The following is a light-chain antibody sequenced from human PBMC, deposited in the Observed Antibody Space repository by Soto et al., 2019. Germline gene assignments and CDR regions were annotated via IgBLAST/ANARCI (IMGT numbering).Light chain of an antibody. V-gene: IGLV2-14*01. CDR2: DVS. J-gene: IGLJ2*01. CDR1: SSDVGGYNY. Sequence: QSALTQPASVSGSPGQSITISCTGTSSDVGGYNYVSWYQQHPGKAPKLMIYDVSNRPSGVSTPFSGSKSGNTASLTISGLQPEDEADYYCISYTSSSTLVVFGGGTKVTVL. CDR3: ISYTSSSTLVV.